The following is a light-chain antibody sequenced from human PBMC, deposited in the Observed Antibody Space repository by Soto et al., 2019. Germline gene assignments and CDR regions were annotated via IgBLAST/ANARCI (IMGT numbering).Light chain of an antibody. CDR1: SSDVGGYKY. Sequence: QSALTQPASVSGSPGQLITISCTGTSSDVGGYKYVSWYQQHPGKAPKLMIYEVSNRPSGVSNRFSGSKSGNTASLTISGLQAEDEADYYCSSYTSSITYVFGTGTKLTVL. CDR2: EVS. V-gene: IGLV2-14*01. CDR3: SSYTSSITYV. J-gene: IGLJ1*01.